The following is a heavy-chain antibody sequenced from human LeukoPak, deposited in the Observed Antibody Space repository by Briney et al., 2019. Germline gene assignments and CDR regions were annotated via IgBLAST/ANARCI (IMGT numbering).Heavy chain of an antibody. CDR2: INSNSGAT. CDR3: ARDKGGSGTYLTFDY. CDR1: GYTFIDYY. Sequence: GASVNVSCKASGYTFIDYYIHWVRQAPGQGLEWMGRINSNSGATIYAQKFQGRVTMTRDTSMTIVYMEVNRLTSDDTAIYYCARDKGGSGTYLTFDYWGQGTLATVSS. V-gene: IGHV1-2*06. J-gene: IGHJ4*02. D-gene: IGHD3-10*01.